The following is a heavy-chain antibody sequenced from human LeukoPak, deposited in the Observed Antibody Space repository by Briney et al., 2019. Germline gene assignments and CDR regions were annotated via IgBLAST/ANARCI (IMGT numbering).Heavy chain of an antibody. V-gene: IGHV4-59*01. J-gene: IGHJ4*02. CDR3: ARDETAAGRGFDY. CDR2: IYYSGST. D-gene: IGHD6-13*01. CDR1: GGSISSYY. Sequence: SETLSLTCTVSGGSISSYYWSWIRQPPGKGLEWIGYIYYSGSTNYNPSLKSRVTISVDTSKNQFSLKLSSVTAADTAVYYCARDETAAGRGFDYWGQGTLVTVSS.